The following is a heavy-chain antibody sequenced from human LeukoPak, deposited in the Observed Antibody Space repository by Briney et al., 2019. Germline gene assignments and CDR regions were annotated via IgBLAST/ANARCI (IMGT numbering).Heavy chain of an antibody. CDR2: ISSRGSTI. V-gene: IGHV3-11*01. J-gene: IGHJ6*02. CDR3: ARERGYSGYDRPYYYYGMDV. Sequence: GGSLGLSCAASGFTFRDYYMSWIRKAPGKGLEGVSYISSRGSTIYYADSVKGRFTISRDNAKNSLYLQMNSLRAEDTAVYYCARERGYSGYDRPYYYYGMDVWGQGTTVTVSS. D-gene: IGHD5-12*01. CDR1: GFTFRDYY.